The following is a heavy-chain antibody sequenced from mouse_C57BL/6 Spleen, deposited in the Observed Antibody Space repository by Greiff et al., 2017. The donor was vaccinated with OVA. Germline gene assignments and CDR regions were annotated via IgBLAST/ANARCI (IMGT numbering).Heavy chain of an antibody. CDR1: GYTFTDYN. CDR2: INPNNGGT. Sequence: EVQLQQSGPELVKPGASVKIPCKASGYTFTDYNMDWVKQSHGKSLEWIGDINPNNGGTIYNQKFKGKATLTVDKSSSTAYMELRSLTAEDTVVYYCARGDYDGCAYWGQGTLGTVSA. D-gene: IGHD2-4*01. CDR3: ARGDYDGCAY. J-gene: IGHJ3*01. V-gene: IGHV1-18*01.